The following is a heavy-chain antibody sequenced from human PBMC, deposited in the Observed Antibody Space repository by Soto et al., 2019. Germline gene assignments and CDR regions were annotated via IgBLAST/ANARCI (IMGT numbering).Heavy chain of an antibody. V-gene: IGHV4-59*01. CDR2: ISYRGST. D-gene: IGHD6-6*01. CDR3: ASSGIVAREVNTWFDP. CDR1: AGSITTSR. Sequence: PXATLSLACAVSAGSITTSRWSWIRQPLGKALEWIGYISYRGSTNYNPSLNSRLTISIDTSKSQIPLKLTSMPTADTGVYYRASSGIVAREVNTWFDPWGQRTLVTVSS. J-gene: IGHJ5*02.